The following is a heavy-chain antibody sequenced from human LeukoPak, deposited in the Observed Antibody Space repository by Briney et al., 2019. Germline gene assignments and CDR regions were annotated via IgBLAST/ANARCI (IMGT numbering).Heavy chain of an antibody. V-gene: IGHV3-53*01. CDR1: GFTLSSYW. CDR2: IYSGGST. D-gene: IGHD1-26*01. J-gene: IGHJ4*02. CDR3: ARAPSEWELRGYFDY. Sequence: GGSLRLSCAVSGFTLSSYWMHWVRQAPGKGLEWVSVIYSGGSTYYADSVKGRFTISRDNSKNTLYLQMNSLRAEDTAVYYCARAPSEWELRGYFDYWGQGTLVTVSS.